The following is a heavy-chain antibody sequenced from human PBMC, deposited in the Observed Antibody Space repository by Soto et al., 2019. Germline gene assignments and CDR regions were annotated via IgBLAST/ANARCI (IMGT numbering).Heavy chain of an antibody. Sequence: EVQLLESGGGLVQPGGSLRLSCAASGFTFSSYAMSWVRQAPGKGLEWVSAISGSGGSTYYADSVKGRFTISRDNSKNTLYLQMNSLRAEDTAVYYCAKVKRGGRKYDFWSGYYTFDPWGQGTLVTVSS. CDR3: AKVKRGGRKYDFWSGYYTFDP. J-gene: IGHJ5*02. V-gene: IGHV3-23*01. CDR2: ISGSGGST. D-gene: IGHD3-3*01. CDR1: GFTFSSYA.